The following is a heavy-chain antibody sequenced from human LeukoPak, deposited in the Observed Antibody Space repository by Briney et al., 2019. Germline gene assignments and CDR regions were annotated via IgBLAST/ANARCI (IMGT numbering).Heavy chain of an antibody. CDR1: EFIFSTYW. J-gene: IGHJ4*02. CDR2: ISSDGSIT. V-gene: IGHV3-74*01. D-gene: IGHD2-21*01. Sequence: GGSLRLSCAASEFIFSTYWMHWVRQAPGKGLVWVSRISSDGSITNYADSVKGRFTISRDNAKNTLYLQMNSLRAEDTAVYYCARDDGYCGGDCPTFDYWGQGTLVTVSS. CDR3: ARDDGYCGGDCPTFDY.